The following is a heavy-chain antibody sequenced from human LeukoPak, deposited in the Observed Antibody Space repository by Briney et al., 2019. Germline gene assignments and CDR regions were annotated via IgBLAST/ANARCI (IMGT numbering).Heavy chain of an antibody. CDR3: ARDRITFGVAQFDY. Sequence: ASVKVSCKASGYTFTSYGISWVRQAPGQGLEWMGWISAYNGNTNYAQKLQGRVTMTTDTSTSTAYMELRSPRSDDTAVYYCARDRITFGVAQFDYWGQGTLVTVSS. V-gene: IGHV1-18*01. J-gene: IGHJ4*02. CDR1: GYTFTSYG. CDR2: ISAYNGNT. D-gene: IGHD3-16*01.